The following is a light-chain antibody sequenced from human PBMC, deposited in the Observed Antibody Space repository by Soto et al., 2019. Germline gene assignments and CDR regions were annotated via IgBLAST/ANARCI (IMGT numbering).Light chain of an antibody. CDR2: KAS. CDR3: QQYNSPWT. Sequence: DIQMTQSPSTLSASVGDRVTITCRASQSISSWLAWYQQKPGKAPKLLIYKASSLESGVPSRFSGSGSGTEFTLTISSLQPDDFLTYYCQQYNSPWTFGQGTKVEIK. CDR1: QSISSW. J-gene: IGKJ1*01. V-gene: IGKV1-5*03.